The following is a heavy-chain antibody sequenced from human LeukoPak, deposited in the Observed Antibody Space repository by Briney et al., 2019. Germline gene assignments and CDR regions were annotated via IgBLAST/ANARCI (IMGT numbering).Heavy chain of an antibody. J-gene: IGHJ2*01. V-gene: IGHV4-30-4*01. CDR1: GSSISSGDYY. D-gene: IGHD6-13*01. CDR3: ARGEAAAAADWYFDL. CDR2: IYYSGST. Sequence: SETLSLTCTVSGSSISSGDYYWSWIRQPPGKGLEWIGYIYYSGSTYYNPSLKSRVTISVDTSKNQFSLKLSSVTAADTAVYYCARGEAAAAADWYFDLWGRGTLVTVSS.